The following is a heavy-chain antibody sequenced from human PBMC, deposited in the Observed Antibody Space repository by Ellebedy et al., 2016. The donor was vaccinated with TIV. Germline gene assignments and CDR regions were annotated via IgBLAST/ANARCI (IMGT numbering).Heavy chain of an antibody. Sequence: GESLKISCAASGFTFSSYWMTWVRQAPGKGLEWVANIKKDGSETYYADSMKGRFTISRDNAKNSLYLQMNSLRAEDTALYYCATIEWFRSDYWGQGTLVTVSS. J-gene: IGHJ4*02. V-gene: IGHV3-7*03. CDR3: ATIEWFRSDY. CDR1: GFTFSSYW. D-gene: IGHD3-3*01. CDR2: IKKDGSET.